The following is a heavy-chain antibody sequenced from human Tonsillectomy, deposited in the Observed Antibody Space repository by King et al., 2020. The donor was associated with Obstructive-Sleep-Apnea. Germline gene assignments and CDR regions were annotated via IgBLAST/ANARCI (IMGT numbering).Heavy chain of an antibody. D-gene: IGHD3-3*01. J-gene: IGHJ4*02. CDR2: IRSKAYGGTT. CDR1: GFTFGDYA. V-gene: IGHV3-49*03. CDR3: TRWGLLRFADY. Sequence: VQLVESGGGLVQPGRSLTLSCTASGFTFGDYAMSWFRQAPGKGMEWGGFIRSKAYGGTTEYAASVKGRFTISRDDSKSIAYLQMNSLKTEDTAVYYCTRWGLLRFADYWGQGTLVTVSS.